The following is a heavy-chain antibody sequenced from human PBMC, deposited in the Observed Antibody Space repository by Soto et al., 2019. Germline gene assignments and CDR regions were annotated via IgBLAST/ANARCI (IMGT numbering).Heavy chain of an antibody. CDR3: ARDVSFSDMDV. CDR1: GFTFSSYS. J-gene: IGHJ6*03. D-gene: IGHD3-16*02. CDR2: ISSSSSTI. V-gene: IGHV3-48*01. Sequence: GGSLRLSCAASGFTFSSYSMNWVRQAPGKGLEWVSYISSSSSTIYYADSVKGRFTISRDNAKNSLYLQMNSLRAEDTAVYYCARDVSFSDMDVWGKGTTVTVSS.